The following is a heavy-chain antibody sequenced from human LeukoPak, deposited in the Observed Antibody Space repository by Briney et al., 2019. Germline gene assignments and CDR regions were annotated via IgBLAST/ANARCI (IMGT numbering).Heavy chain of an antibody. V-gene: IGHV3-74*01. CDR2: VKGDGSFT. Sequence: GGSLRLSCAASGFTFSSYSMNWVRQAPGKGLVWVSRVKGDGSFTDYAGSVEGRFTISRANAKNTLYLQMYSLRVEDTAVYYCVRDGDDYNFDYWGQGSLVTVSS. CDR1: GFTFSSYS. CDR3: VRDGDDYNFDY. J-gene: IGHJ4*02. D-gene: IGHD5-24*01.